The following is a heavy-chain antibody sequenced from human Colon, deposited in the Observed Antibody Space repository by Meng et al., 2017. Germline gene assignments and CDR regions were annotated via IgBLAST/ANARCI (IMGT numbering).Heavy chain of an antibody. CDR3: ARDEIWGIYNYWFDP. Sequence: QGQLKEWGAGLLKPSGTLSPTFAVYGGSFSGYYWSWIRQPPGKGLEWIGEINHSGSTNYNPSLKSRVTISVDTSKNQFSLKLSSVTAADTAVYYCARDEIWGIYNYWFDPWGQGTLVTVSS. CDR1: GGSFSGYY. J-gene: IGHJ5*02. D-gene: IGHD1-20*01. V-gene: IGHV4-34*01. CDR2: INHSGST.